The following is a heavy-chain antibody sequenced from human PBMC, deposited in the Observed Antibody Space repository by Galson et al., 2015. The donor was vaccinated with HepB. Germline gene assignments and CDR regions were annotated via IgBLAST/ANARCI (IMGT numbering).Heavy chain of an antibody. CDR2: ISSSSSTI. D-gene: IGHD3-22*01. Sequence: SLRLSCAASGFTFSSYSMNWVRQAPGKGLEWVSYISSSSSTIYYADSVKGRFTISRDNAKNSLYLQMNSLRDEDTAVYYCARDPTLSIYYDSPFDYWGQGTLVTVSS. V-gene: IGHV3-48*02. CDR3: ARDPTLSIYYDSPFDY. CDR1: GFTFSSYS. J-gene: IGHJ4*02.